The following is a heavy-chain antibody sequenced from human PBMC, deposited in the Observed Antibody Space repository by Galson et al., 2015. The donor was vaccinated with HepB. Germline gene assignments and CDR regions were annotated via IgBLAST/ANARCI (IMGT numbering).Heavy chain of an antibody. J-gene: IGHJ5*02. CDR1: GDSISSDSYS. CDR3: ARAILERRSHTWFDP. Sequence: TLSLTCSVSGDSISSDSYSWTWVRQPPGKGLEWIGYIFHSGSTRYNPSLKSRVTMSLDRSNNQFSLRPSSVTAADTAVYYCARAILERRSHTWFDPWGQGSLVTVSS. V-gene: IGHV4-30-2*01. CDR2: IFHSGST. D-gene: IGHD1-1*01.